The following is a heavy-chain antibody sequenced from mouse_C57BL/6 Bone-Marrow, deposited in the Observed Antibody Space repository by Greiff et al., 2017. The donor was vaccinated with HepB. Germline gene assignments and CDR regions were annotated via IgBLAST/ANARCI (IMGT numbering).Heavy chain of an antibody. V-gene: IGHV14-2*01. CDR1: GFNIKDYY. CDR2: IDPEDGET. CDR3: ALSYEYEAGYYAMDY. J-gene: IGHJ4*01. D-gene: IGHD2-4*01. Sequence: VQLQQSGAELVKPGASVKLSCTASGFNIKDYYMHWVKQRTEQGLEWIGRIDPEDGETKYAPKFQGKATITADTSSNTAYLPLSSLTPEDTAVYYCALSYEYEAGYYAMDYWGQGTSVTVSS.